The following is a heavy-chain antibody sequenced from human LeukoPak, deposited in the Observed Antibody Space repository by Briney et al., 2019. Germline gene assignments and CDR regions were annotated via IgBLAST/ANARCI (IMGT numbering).Heavy chain of an antibody. V-gene: IGHV4-34*01. Sequence: SSETLSLTCAVYGGSFSGYYWSWIRQPPGKGLEWIGEINHSGSTNYNPSLKSRVTISVDTSKNQFSLKLSSVTAADTAVYYCARSKRTYYDILGGPFDYWGQGTLVTVSS. D-gene: IGHD3-9*01. J-gene: IGHJ4*02. CDR3: ARSKRTYYDILGGPFDY. CDR1: GGSFSGYY. CDR2: INHSGST.